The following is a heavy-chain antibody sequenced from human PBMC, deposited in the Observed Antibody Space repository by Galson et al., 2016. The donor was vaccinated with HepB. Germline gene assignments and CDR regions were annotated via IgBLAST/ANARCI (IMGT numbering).Heavy chain of an antibody. CDR3: ARCTYYGHSYGLDV. J-gene: IGHJ6*02. CDR2: IWYDGSNE. D-gene: IGHD3-22*01. Sequence: SLRLSCAGSGLTRSNSGMNWVRQAPGKGLEWVADIWYDGSNENYADSVRGRFTVSRDTSNNTLHLLMNSLRVEDTAVYYCARCTYYGHSYGLDVWGRGTPVTVSS. V-gene: IGHV3-33*01. CDR1: GLTRSNSG.